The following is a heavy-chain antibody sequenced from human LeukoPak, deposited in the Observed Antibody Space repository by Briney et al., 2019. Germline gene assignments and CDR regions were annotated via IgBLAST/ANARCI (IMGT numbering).Heavy chain of an antibody. J-gene: IGHJ6*03. CDR3: ASEGPLVTPRFAYYYMDV. Sequence: PSETLSLTCTVSGGSISSGGYYWSWIRQHPGKGLEWIGYIYYSGSTYYNPSLKSRVTISVDTSKNQFSLKLSSVTAADTAVYDCASEGPLVTPRFAYYYMDVWGNGTTVTVSS. CDR1: GGSISSGGYY. V-gene: IGHV4-31*03. D-gene: IGHD3-9*01. CDR2: IYYSGST.